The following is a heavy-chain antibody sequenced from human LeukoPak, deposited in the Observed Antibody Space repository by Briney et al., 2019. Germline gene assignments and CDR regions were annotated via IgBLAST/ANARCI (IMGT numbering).Heavy chain of an antibody. CDR3: ARASGIWFGTNYFDY. J-gene: IGHJ4*02. D-gene: IGHD3-10*01. V-gene: IGHV3-13*01. Sequence: GGSLRLSCAASGFTSSSYDMHWVRRVTGKGLEWVAAIGSAGDTYYPGSVKGRFTISRENAKNSLYVQMNCLRAEDTAVYYCARASGIWFGTNYFDYWGQGTLVTVSS. CDR1: GFTSSSYD. CDR2: IGSAGDT.